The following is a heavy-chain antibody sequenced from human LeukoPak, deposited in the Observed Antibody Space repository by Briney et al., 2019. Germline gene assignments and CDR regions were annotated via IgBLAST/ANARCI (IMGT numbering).Heavy chain of an antibody. Sequence: PSETLSLTCTVSGGSIRSYYWVWIRQPPGKGLEWIGYVFYNGRTSYNPSLKSRVTISADTSKNQFSLKMNSVTAADTAVYYCASGNYYQDYWGQGTVVTVSP. J-gene: IGHJ4*02. CDR2: VFYNGRT. CDR3: ASGNYYQDY. CDR1: GGSIRSYY. V-gene: IGHV4-59*08. D-gene: IGHD1-26*01.